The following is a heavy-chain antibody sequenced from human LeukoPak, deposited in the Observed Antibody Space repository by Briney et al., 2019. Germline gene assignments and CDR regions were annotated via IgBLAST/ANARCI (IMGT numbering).Heavy chain of an antibody. Sequence: SETLSLTCTVSGGSISSGSYYWSWIRQPAGKGLEWIGRIYTSGSTNYNPSLKSRVTISVDTSKNQFSLKLSSVTAADTAVYYCARVEGWPEYYYYYYMDVWGKGTTVTVSS. V-gene: IGHV4-61*02. CDR1: GGSISSGSYY. D-gene: IGHD5-24*01. CDR2: IYTSGST. J-gene: IGHJ6*03. CDR3: ARVEGWPEYYYYYYMDV.